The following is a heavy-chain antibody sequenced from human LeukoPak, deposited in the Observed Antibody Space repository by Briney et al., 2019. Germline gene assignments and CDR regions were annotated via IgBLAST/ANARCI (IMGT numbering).Heavy chain of an antibody. CDR3: ARLGYYYYYMDV. J-gene: IGHJ6*03. CDR2: MYYSGST. V-gene: IGHV4-39*01. Sequence: PSETLSLTCSVSGGSISSSSYYWGWIRQPPGKGLEWIGNMYYSGSTYYNPSLKSRVTISVDTSKNQFSLKLSSVTAADTALYYCARLGYYYYYMDVWGKGTTVTLSS. CDR1: GGSISSSSYY.